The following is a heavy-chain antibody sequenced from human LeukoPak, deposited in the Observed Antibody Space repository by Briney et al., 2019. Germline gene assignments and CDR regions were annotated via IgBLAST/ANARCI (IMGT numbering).Heavy chain of an antibody. CDR2: IWNDGSSQ. CDR1: KFTFSHYG. CDR3: AKDAQRGFDYSNSLDK. J-gene: IGHJ4*02. V-gene: IGHV3-33*03. Sequence: GGSLRLSCAASKFTFSHYGMHWVRQTPGRGLEWVAVIWNDGSSQYYADSVKGRFTISRDNSQNMLFLQMNSLRPEDTAVYYCAKDAQRGFDYSNSLDKWGQGTLVTASS. D-gene: IGHD4-11*01.